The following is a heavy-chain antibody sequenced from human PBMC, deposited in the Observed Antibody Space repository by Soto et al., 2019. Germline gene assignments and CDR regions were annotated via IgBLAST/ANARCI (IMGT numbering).Heavy chain of an antibody. CDR1: GGTFSSYA. CDR2: IIPIFGTA. V-gene: IGHV1-69*13. Sequence: ASVKVSCKASGGTFSSYAISWVRQAPGQGLEWMGGIIPIFGTANYAQKFQGRVTITADESTSTAYMELSSLRSEDTAVYYCASTGDYYDSSGYYPPLDAFDIWGQGTMVTVSS. J-gene: IGHJ3*02. D-gene: IGHD3-22*01. CDR3: ASTGDYYDSSGYYPPLDAFDI.